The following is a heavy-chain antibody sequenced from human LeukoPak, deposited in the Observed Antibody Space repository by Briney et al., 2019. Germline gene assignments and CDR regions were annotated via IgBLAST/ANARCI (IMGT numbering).Heavy chain of an antibody. V-gene: IGHV4-34*01. CDR3: ARVGYKWERLNRYDAFDI. D-gene: IGHD1-26*01. CDR2: IYYSGST. Sequence: SETLSLTCAVYGGSFSGYYWGWIRQPPGKGLDWIGNIYYSGSTYYNPSLKSRVTISVDTSKNQFSLKLSSVTAADTAVYYCARVGYKWERLNRYDAFDIWGQGTMVTVSS. CDR1: GGSFSGYY. J-gene: IGHJ3*02.